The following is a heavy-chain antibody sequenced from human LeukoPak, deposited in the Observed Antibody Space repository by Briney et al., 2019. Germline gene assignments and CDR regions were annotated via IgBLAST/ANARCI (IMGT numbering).Heavy chain of an antibody. CDR1: GGSISSYY. Sequence: PSQTLSLTCTVSGGSISSYYWSWIRQPPGKGLEWIGYIYYSGSFNYNPSLRSRVAISVATSKNQFSLKLRSMTAADTAVYYCARLTAGTYYYYGMDVWGQGTTVTVSS. V-gene: IGHV4-59*01. J-gene: IGHJ6*02. CDR2: IYYSGSF. CDR3: ARLTAGTYYYYGMDV. D-gene: IGHD6-19*01.